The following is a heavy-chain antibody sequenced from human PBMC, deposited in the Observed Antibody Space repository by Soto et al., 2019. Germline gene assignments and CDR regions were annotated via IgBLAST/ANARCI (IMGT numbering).Heavy chain of an antibody. CDR3: ARSQGSSTSLEIYYYYYDGMDV. J-gene: IGHJ6*02. CDR1: GGTFSSYA. D-gene: IGHD2-2*01. V-gene: IGHV1-69*01. CDR2: IIPISDTT. Sequence: QVQLVQSGAEVKKPGSSVKVSCKASGGTFSSYAISWVRQAPGQGLEWMGGIIPISDTTNYAQKFQGRGTNTADESTNTAYMELSSLRSEDTAVYYCARSQGSSTSLEIYYYYYDGMDVWGQGTTVTVSS.